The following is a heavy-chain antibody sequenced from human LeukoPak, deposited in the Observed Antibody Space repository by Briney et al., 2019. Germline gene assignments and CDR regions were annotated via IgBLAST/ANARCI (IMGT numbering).Heavy chain of an antibody. CDR1: GFTFSSYW. V-gene: IGHV3-7*03. CDR3: AKGPRGSRWQLIQNWFDP. D-gene: IGHD2-15*01. Sequence: GGSLRLSCAASGFTFSSYWMSWVRQAPGKGLEWVANIKQDGSEKYYVDSVKGRFTISRDNSKNTLYLQMNSLRAEDTAVYYCAKGPRGSRWQLIQNWFDPWGQGTLVTVSS. J-gene: IGHJ5*02. CDR2: IKQDGSEK.